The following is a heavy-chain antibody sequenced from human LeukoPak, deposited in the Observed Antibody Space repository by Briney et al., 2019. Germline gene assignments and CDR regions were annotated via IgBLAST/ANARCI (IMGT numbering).Heavy chain of an antibody. J-gene: IGHJ4*02. Sequence: SETLSLTCAVSGYSISSGYYWGWIRQPPGQGLEWIGSIYHSGSTYYNPSLKSRVTISVDTSKNQFSLKLSSVTAADTAVYYCASQTYGDYLPSAGDYWGQGTLVTVSS. V-gene: IGHV4-38-2*01. CDR1: GYSISSGYY. CDR2: IYHSGST. D-gene: IGHD4-17*01. CDR3: ASQTYGDYLPSAGDY.